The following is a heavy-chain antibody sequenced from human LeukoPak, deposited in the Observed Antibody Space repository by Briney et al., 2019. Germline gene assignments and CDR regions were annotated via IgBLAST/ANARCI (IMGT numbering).Heavy chain of an antibody. CDR3: ARRNRAEGSIDY. Sequence: GESLKISCKGSGYRFSSYWIGWVRQRPGKGLEWMGTIYPGDSDTRYSPSFQGQVTNSADTSMTAAYLQWSSLKASDTAIYYCARRNRAEGSIDYWGQGTLVTVSS. J-gene: IGHJ4*02. V-gene: IGHV5-51*01. D-gene: IGHD3-10*01. CDR2: IYPGDSDT. CDR1: GYRFSSYW.